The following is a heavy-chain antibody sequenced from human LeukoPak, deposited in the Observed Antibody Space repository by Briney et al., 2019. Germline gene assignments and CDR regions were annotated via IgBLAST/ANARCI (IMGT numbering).Heavy chain of an antibody. CDR1: GFSFSTYS. Sequence: PGGSLRLSCAGSGFSFSTYSMNWVRQAPAKGLEGVSSIGSSPTYTFYAASLDGRFTISRDNAKNSLFLQMNSLTVEDTAVYYCTRDPSDYWGQGTLVTVSS. J-gene: IGHJ4*02. V-gene: IGHV3-21*06. CDR3: TRDPSDY. CDR2: IGSSPTYT.